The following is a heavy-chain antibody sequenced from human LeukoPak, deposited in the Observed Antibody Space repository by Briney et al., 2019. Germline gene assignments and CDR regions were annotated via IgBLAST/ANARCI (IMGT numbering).Heavy chain of an antibody. Sequence: GGSLRLSCAASGFTFSSYSMNWVRQAPGKGLEWVSAISGSGGSTYYADSVKGRFTISRDNSKNTLYLQMNSLRAEDTAVYYCAKEYCSGGSCYLSRDAFDIWGQGTMVTVSS. CDR2: ISGSGGST. CDR3: AKEYCSGGSCYLSRDAFDI. D-gene: IGHD2-15*01. V-gene: IGHV3-23*01. CDR1: GFTFSSYS. J-gene: IGHJ3*02.